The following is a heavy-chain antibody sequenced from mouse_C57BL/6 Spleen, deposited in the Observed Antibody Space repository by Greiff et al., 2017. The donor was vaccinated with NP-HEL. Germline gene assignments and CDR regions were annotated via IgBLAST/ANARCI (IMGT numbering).Heavy chain of an antibody. CDR1: GYTFTSYW. Sequence: QVPLQQPGAELVMPGASVKLSCKASGYTFTSYWLPWVKQRPGQGLEWIGEIDPSDSYTNYNLKFKGKSTLTVDKSSSTDYMQLSSLTSEGSAIYYCARVRYGSSSFYAVDYWSQGTSVTVSS. CDR3: ARVRYGSSSFYAVDY. V-gene: IGHV1-69*01. D-gene: IGHD1-1*01. J-gene: IGHJ4*01. CDR2: IDPSDSYT.